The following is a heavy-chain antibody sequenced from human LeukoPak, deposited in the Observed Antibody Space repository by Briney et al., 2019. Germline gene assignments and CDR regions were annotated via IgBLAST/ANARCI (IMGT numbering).Heavy chain of an antibody. D-gene: IGHD6-13*01. J-gene: IGHJ4*02. CDR3: AREAVAAAGTGVTDY. V-gene: IGHV3-7*01. CDR2: IKQDGSEK. Sequence: GGSLRPSCAASGFTFSSYWMSWVRQAPGKGLEWVANIKQDGSEKYYVDSVKGRFTISRDNAKNSLYLQMNSLRAEDTAVYYCAREAVAAAGTGVTDYWGQGTLVTVSS. CDR1: GFTFSSYW.